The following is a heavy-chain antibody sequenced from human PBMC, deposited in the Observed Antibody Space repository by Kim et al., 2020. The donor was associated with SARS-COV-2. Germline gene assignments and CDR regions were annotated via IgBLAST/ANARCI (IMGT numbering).Heavy chain of an antibody. D-gene: IGHD2-15*01. V-gene: IGHV3-23*01. CDR1: GFTFDNYA. CDR2: ISGNGAVA. CDR3: AKRRGYCTGASCYGADY. Sequence: GGSLRLSCAASGFTFDNYALSWVRQAPGKGLEWVSAISGNGAVAYYADSVKGRFTISRDNSKNSLFLQMNSLRAEDTAVYYCAKRRGYCTGASCYGADYWGQGTLVTVSS. J-gene: IGHJ4*02.